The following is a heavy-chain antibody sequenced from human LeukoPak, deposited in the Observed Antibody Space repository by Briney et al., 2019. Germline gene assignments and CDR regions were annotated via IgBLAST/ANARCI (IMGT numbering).Heavy chain of an antibody. V-gene: IGHV3-48*03. D-gene: IGHD1-1*01. CDR2: ISSSGSTI. CDR1: GFTFSSYE. CDR3: ARSQLEANWFDP. Sequence: GGSLRLSCAASGFTFSSYEMNWVSQAPGKGLEWVSYISSSGSTIYYADSVKGRFTISRDNAKNSLYLQMNSLRAEDTAVYYCARSQLEANWFDPWGQGTLVTVSS. J-gene: IGHJ5*02.